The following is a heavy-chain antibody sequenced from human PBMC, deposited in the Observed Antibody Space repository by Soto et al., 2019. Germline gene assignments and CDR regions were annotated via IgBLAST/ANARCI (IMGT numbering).Heavy chain of an antibody. D-gene: IGHD3-22*01. J-gene: IGHJ4*02. CDR3: ARKDSSGQHDY. CDR2: IIPIFGTA. Sequence: SVKASCKASGGTIRSYAISWVRQAPGQGLEWMGGIIPIFGTANYAQKFQGRVTITADESTSTAYMELSSLRSEDTAVYYCARKDSSGQHDYWGQGTLVTVSS. CDR1: GGTIRSYA. V-gene: IGHV1-69*13.